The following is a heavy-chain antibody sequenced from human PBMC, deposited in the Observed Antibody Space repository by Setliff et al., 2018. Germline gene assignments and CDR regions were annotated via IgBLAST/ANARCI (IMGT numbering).Heavy chain of an antibody. D-gene: IGHD2-15*01. CDR1: GYTFTSYA. CDR2: INAGNGNT. CDR3: ARLVGGPNWFDP. V-gene: IGHV1-3*01. J-gene: IGHJ5*02. Sequence: ASVKVSCKASGYTFTSYAMHWVRQAPGQRLEWMGWINAGNGNTKYSQKFQGRVTITRDTSASTAYMELSSLRSEDTAVYYCARLVGGPNWFDPWGQGTLVTVSS.